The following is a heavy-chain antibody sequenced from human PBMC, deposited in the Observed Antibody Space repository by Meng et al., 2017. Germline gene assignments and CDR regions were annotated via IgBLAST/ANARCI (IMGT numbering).Heavy chain of an antibody. V-gene: IGHV1-46*01. J-gene: IGHJ3*02. CDR3: ARGSSQTPQYYYDSSGYYPI. Sequence: ASVKVSCKASGYTFTSYYMHWVRQAPGQGLEWMGIINPSGGSTSYAQKFQGRVTMTRDTSTSTVYMELSSLRSEDTAVYYCARGSSQTPQYYYDSSGYYPIWGQGTMVTVSS. CDR2: INPSGGST. D-gene: IGHD3-22*01. CDR1: GYTFTSYY.